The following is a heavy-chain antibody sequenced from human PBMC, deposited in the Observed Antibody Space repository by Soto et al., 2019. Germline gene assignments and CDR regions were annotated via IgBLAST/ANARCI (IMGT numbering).Heavy chain of an antibody. J-gene: IGHJ4*02. V-gene: IGHV4-30-4*01. CDR2: IYYSGST. CDR1: GGSISSGDYY. Sequence: SETLSLTCTVSGGSISSGDYYWSWIRRPPGKGLEWIGYIYYSGSTYYNPSLKSRVTISVDTSKNQFSLKLSSVTAADTAVYYCARCNGDPYYFDYWGQGTLVTVSS. CDR3: ARCNGDPYYFDY. D-gene: IGHD4-17*01.